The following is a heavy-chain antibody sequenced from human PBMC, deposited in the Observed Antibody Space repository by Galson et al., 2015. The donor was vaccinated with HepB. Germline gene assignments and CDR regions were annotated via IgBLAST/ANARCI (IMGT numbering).Heavy chain of an antibody. J-gene: IGHJ3*02. CDR3: ARPNYYDSSGYYYGAFDI. Sequence: QSGAEVKKPGESLKISCKGSGYSFTSYWIGWVRQMPGKGLEWMGIIYPGDSDTRYSPSFQGQVTISADKSISTAYLQWSSLKASDTAMYYCARPNYYDSSGYYYGAFDIWGQGTMVTVSS. D-gene: IGHD3-22*01. V-gene: IGHV5-51*03. CDR1: GYSFTSYW. CDR2: IYPGDSDT.